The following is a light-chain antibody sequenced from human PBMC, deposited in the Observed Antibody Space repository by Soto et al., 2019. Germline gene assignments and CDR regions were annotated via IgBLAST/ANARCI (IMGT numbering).Light chain of an antibody. V-gene: IGKV3-20*01. CDR2: GAS. Sequence: PGDRATLSCRASQSFSSTFFAWYQQKPGQAPRHLIYGASSRATGIPDRFSGSGSGTDFTLTISRLEPEDFAVYYCQQYASSVTFGQGTKVEIK. J-gene: IGKJ1*01. CDR3: QQYASSVT. CDR1: QSFSSTF.